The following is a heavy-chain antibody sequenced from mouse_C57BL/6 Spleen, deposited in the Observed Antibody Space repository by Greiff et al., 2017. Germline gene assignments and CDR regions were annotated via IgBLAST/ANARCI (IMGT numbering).Heavy chain of an antibody. D-gene: IGHD2-4*01. CDR3: ARSYEYDYDDYAMDY. J-gene: IGHJ4*01. CDR1: GYAFSSYW. Sequence: QVQLQQSGAELVKPGASVKISCKASGYAFSSYWMNWVKQRPGKGLEWIGQIYPGDGDTNYNGKFKGKATLTADKSSSTAYMQLSSLTSEDSAVYFCARSYEYDYDDYAMDYWGQGTSVTVSS. CDR2: IYPGDGDT. V-gene: IGHV1-80*01.